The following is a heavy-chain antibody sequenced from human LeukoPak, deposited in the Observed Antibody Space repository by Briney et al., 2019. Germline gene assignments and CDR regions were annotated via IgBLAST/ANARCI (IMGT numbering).Heavy chain of an antibody. D-gene: IGHD5-24*01. CDR1: GFAFTNDW. V-gene: IGHV3-23*01. CDR2: ISSSGGST. J-gene: IGHJ6*03. CDR3: AKDPRDGYTYYYYYYMDV. Sequence: PGGSLRLSCTTSGFAFTNDWMTWVRQAQGKGLEWLSAISSSGGSTYYADSVKGRLTISRDNSKNTLFLQMDNLRVEDTAVYYCAKDPRDGYTYYYYYYMDVWGTGTTVTVSS.